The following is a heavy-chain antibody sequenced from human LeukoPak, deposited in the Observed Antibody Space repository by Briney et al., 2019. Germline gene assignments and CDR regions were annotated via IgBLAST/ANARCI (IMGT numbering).Heavy chain of an antibody. CDR2: IIPILGIA. D-gene: IGHD6-19*01. V-gene: IGHV1-69*04. J-gene: IGHJ4*02. CDR3: ARDRDSSGWYDY. CDR1: GGTFSSYA. Sequence: GASVKVSCKASGGTFSSYAISWVRQAPGQGLEWMGRIIPILGIANYAQKFQGRVTITADKSTSTAYMELSSLRSEDTAVYYCARDRDSSGWYDYWGQGTLVTVSS.